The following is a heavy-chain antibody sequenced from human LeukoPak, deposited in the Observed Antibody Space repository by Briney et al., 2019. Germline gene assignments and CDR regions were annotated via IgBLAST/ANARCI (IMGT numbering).Heavy chain of an antibody. CDR3: TRGWDL. J-gene: IGHJ5*02. CDR1: GYTFTSSD. Sequence: GASVTVSCTASGYTFTSSDINWVRQAPGQGLEWMGWMNPDSGDTGYAEKFQDRLTIAGDTSINTAYMELTNLKSEDTAVYYCTRGWDLWGQGTLVTVSS. CDR2: MNPDSGDT. V-gene: IGHV1-8*03.